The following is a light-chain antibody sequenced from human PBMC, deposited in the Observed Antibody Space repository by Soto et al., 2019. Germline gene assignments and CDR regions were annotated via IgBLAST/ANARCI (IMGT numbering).Light chain of an antibody. Sequence: EIVLTQSPGTQSLSPGERATLSCRASQSVSSSYLAWYQQKPGQAPRLLIYGASSRATGIPDRFSGSGSGTDFTLTISRLEPEDFAVDYCQQYGSSPLTFGGGTKVEIK. CDR2: GAS. CDR3: QQYGSSPLT. V-gene: IGKV3-20*01. CDR1: QSVSSSY. J-gene: IGKJ4*01.